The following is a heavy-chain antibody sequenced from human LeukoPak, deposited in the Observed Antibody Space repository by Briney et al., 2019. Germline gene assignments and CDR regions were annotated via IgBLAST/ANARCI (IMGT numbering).Heavy chain of an antibody. J-gene: IGHJ4*02. CDR2: IYPGDSDT. V-gene: IGHV5-51*01. CDR3: ARGRIQYSDY. Sequence: GESLKISGKGSGYSFINYWIGWVRQMPGKGLEWVGIIYPGDSDTRYSPSFQGQVTISADKSISTAYLQWSSLKASDTAMYYCARGRIQYSDYWGQGTLVTVSS. CDR1: GYSFINYW. D-gene: IGHD4-11*01.